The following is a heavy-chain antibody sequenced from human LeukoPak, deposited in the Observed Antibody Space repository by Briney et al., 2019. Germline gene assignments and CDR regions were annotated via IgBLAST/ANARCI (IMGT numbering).Heavy chain of an antibody. CDR2: IIPILGIA. V-gene: IGHV1-69*04. D-gene: IGHD3-22*01. CDR1: GGTFSSYA. J-gene: IGHJ4*02. CDR3: ARGSEPKYYYDSSGYFDY. Sequence: SVKVSCKASGGTFSSYAISWVRQAPGQGLEWMGRIIPILGIANYAQKFQGRVTITADKSTSTAYMELSSLRSEDTAVYYCARGSEPKYYYDSSGYFDYWGQGTLVTVSS.